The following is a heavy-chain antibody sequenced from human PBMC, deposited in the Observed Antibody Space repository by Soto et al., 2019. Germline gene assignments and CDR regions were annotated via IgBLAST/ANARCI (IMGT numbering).Heavy chain of an antibody. CDR2: INAGNGNT. Sequence: ASVKVSCKASGYTFTSYGISWVRQAPGQGLEWMGWINAGNGNTRYSQKFQGRVTITRDTSASTAYMELSSLRSEDTAVYYCARDLGGWPDYWGQGTLVTVSS. V-gene: IGHV1-3*01. D-gene: IGHD2-15*01. CDR1: GYTFTSYG. CDR3: ARDLGGWPDY. J-gene: IGHJ4*02.